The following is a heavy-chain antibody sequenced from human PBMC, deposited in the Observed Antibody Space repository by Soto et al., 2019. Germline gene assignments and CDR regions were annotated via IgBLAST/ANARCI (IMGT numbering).Heavy chain of an antibody. J-gene: IGHJ5*02. Sequence: SETLSLTCSVSGGSISSNHYYWGWIRQPPGKGLEWIGSITYDGTTYHSSSLKSRATISVDTSKSQFSLKLTSVNAADTAIYYCARHVTYSSLWSLPWFDPWGQGTRVTVSS. CDR3: ARHVTYSSLWSLPWFDP. CDR2: ITYDGTT. CDR1: GGSISSNHYY. D-gene: IGHD6-19*01. V-gene: IGHV4-39*01.